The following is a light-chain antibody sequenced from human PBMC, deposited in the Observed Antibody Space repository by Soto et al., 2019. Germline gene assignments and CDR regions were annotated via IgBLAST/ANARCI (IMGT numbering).Light chain of an antibody. V-gene: IGLV2-23*01. J-gene: IGLJ2*01. CDR2: EGG. CDR3: FSFALRSTLI. CDR1: SSDVGNYNL. Sequence: QSALTQPASVSGSPGQSITISCTGTSSDVGNYNLVSWYQQYPGKAPKLMIYEGGKRPSGVSNRFSGSKSGNTASLTISGLQAEDEADSYCFSFALRSTLIFGGGTKLTVL.